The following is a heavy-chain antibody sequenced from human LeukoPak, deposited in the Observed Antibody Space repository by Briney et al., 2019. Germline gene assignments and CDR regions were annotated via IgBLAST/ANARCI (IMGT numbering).Heavy chain of an antibody. CDR3: ARRLLDYYDSSGYYVFDY. D-gene: IGHD3-22*01. CDR1: GGSISSSSYY. V-gene: IGHV4-39*01. Sequence: KPSETLSLTCTVSGGSISSSSYYWGWIRQPPGKGLEWVGSIYYSGSTYYNPSLKSRVTISVDTSKNQFSLKLSSVTAADTAVYYCARRLLDYYDSSGYYVFDYWGQGTLVTVSS. J-gene: IGHJ4*02. CDR2: IYYSGST.